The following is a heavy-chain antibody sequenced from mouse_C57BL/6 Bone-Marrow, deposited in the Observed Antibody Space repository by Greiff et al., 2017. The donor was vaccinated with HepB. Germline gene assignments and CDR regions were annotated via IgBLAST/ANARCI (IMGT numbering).Heavy chain of an antibody. CDR1: GYTFTSYW. Sequence: QVQLQQSGAELVKPGASVKMSCKASGYTFTSYWITWVKQRPGQGLEWIGDIYPGSGSTNYNEKFKSKATLTVDTSSSTAYMQLSSLTSEDSAVYYCASGVTTVVAYYFDYWGQGTTLTVSS. V-gene: IGHV1-55*01. D-gene: IGHD1-1*01. CDR3: ASGVTTVVAYYFDY. J-gene: IGHJ2*01. CDR2: IYPGSGST.